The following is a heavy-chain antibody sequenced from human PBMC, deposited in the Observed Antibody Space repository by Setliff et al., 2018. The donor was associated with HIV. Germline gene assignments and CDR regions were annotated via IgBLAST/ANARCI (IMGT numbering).Heavy chain of an antibody. CDR2: IIPIFGTA. V-gene: IGHV1-69*05. CDR3: ARGITMVRGPEENWFDP. CDR1: GYTFTSSG. J-gene: IGHJ5*02. D-gene: IGHD3-10*01. Sequence: ASVKVSCKASGYTFTSSGITWVRQAPGQGLEWMGGIIPIFGTANYAQKFQGRVTITTDEPTSTAYMELSSLRSEDTAVYYCARGITMVRGPEENWFDPWGQGTLVTVSS.